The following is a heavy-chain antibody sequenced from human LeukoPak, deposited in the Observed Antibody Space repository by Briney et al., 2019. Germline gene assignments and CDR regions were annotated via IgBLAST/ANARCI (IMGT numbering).Heavy chain of an antibody. Sequence: PGGSLRLSCAASGFTFSDYYMSWIRQAPGKGLEWVSYISSSGSTLYYADSVKGRITISRDNAKNSLYLQMNCLRAEDTAVYYCARRRYNWNAIDYWGQGTLVTVSS. CDR1: GFTFSDYY. CDR3: ARRRYNWNAIDY. D-gene: IGHD1-20*01. V-gene: IGHV3-11*01. CDR2: ISSSGSTL. J-gene: IGHJ4*02.